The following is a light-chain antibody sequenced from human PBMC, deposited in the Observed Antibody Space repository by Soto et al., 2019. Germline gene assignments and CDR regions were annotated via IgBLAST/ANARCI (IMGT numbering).Light chain of an antibody. Sequence: QSVLTQPASVSGSPGQSITISCTGTSSDIGTYDYVSWYQQHPGKAPKLIIYDVSNRPSGVFNRFSGSKSGNTASLTISGLQAEDEADYYCSSYTGSSTPYVFGAGTKLTVL. V-gene: IGLV2-14*01. J-gene: IGLJ1*01. CDR3: SSYTGSSTPYV. CDR2: DVS. CDR1: SSDIGTYDY.